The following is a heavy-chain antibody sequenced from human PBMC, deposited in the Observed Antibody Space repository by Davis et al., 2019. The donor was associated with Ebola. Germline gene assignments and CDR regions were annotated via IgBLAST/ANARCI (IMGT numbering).Heavy chain of an antibody. D-gene: IGHD1/OR15-1a*01. CDR2: ISGSGGST. CDR1: GFTFSSYA. CDR3: AKDRGIAGTADLFDY. Sequence: GESLKISCAASGFTFSSYAMSWVRQAPGKGLEWVSSISGSGGSTYYAGSVKGRFTVSRDNSKNTLYLQMNSLRAEDTALYYCAKDRGIAGTADLFDYWGQGTLVTVSS. J-gene: IGHJ4*02. V-gene: IGHV3-23*01.